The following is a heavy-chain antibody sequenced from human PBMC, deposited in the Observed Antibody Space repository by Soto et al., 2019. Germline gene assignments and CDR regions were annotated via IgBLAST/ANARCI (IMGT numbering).Heavy chain of an antibody. Sequence: KPSETLSLTCTVSGGSVSSGSYYWSWIRQPPGKGLEWIGYIYYSGSTNYNPSLKSRVTISVDTSKNQFSLKLSSVTAADTAVYYCARGVVGALDYWGQGTLVTVSS. J-gene: IGHJ4*02. CDR2: IYYSGST. CDR1: GGSVSSGSYY. V-gene: IGHV4-61*01. D-gene: IGHD1-26*01. CDR3: ARGVVGALDY.